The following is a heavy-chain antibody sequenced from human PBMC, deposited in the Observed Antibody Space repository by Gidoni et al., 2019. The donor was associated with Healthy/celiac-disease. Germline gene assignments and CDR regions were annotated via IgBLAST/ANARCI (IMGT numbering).Heavy chain of an antibody. D-gene: IGHD2-15*01. V-gene: IGHV3-33*01. J-gene: IGHJ4*02. Sequence: QVQLVESGGGVVQPGRSLRLSCAASGFTFSSYGMHWVRQAPGKGLEGVAVIWYDGSNKDYADSVKGRFTISRDNSKNTRYRQMNSLRAEDTAVYYCAREGRVVAATPFDYWGQGTLVTVSS. CDR1: GFTFSSYG. CDR3: AREGRVVAATPFDY. CDR2: IWYDGSNK.